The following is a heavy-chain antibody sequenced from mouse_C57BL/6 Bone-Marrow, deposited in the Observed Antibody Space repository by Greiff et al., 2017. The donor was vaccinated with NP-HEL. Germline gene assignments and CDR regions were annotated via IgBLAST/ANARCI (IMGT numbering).Heavy chain of an antibody. CDR1: GYTFTSYW. CDR3: ARRGSSYVRYAMDY. D-gene: IGHD1-1*01. V-gene: IGHV1-52*01. CDR2: IDPSDSET. J-gene: IGHJ4*01. Sequence: QVQLQQPGAELVRPGSSVKLSCKASGYTFTSYWMHWVKQRPIQGLEWIGNIDPSDSETHYNQKFKDKATLTVDKSSSTAYMQLSSLTSEDSAVYYCARRGSSYVRYAMDYWGQGTSVTVSS.